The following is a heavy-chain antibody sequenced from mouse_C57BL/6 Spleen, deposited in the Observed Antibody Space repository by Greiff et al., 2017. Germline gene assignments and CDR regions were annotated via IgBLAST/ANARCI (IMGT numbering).Heavy chain of an antibody. J-gene: IGHJ3*01. D-gene: IGHD3-3*01. CDR1: GYTFTSYW. V-gene: IGHV1-69*01. Sequence: QVQLKPPGAELVMPGASVKLSCKASGYTFTSYWMHWVKQRPGPGLEWIGEIDPSDSYTNYNQKFKGKSTLTVDKSSSTAYMQLSSLTSEDSAVYYCARAGRGFAYWGQGTLVTVSA. CDR2: IDPSDSYT. CDR3: ARAGRGFAY.